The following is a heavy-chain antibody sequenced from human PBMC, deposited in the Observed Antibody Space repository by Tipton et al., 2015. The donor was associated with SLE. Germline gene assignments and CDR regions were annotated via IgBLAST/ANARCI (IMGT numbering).Heavy chain of an antibody. Sequence: TLSLTCSVSGGSISDYFWSWIRQAPGKGPEWIGQTNPSGNTNYNPALKSRVTISVDTSNNQLSLKLTSVTAADTAVYYCARGAKERITLVRVRPYYFDYWGQGSLVTVSS. V-gene: IGHV4-34*01. J-gene: IGHJ4*01. CDR2: TNPSGNT. CDR3: ARGAKERITLVRVRPYYFDY. CDR1: GGSISDYF. D-gene: IGHD3-10*01.